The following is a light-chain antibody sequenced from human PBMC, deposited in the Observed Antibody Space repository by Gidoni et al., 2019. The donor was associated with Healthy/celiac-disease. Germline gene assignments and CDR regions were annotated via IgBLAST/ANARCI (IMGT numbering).Light chain of an antibody. CDR1: QSVSSN. CDR2: GAS. J-gene: IGKJ1*01. CDR3: QQYNNWPRT. Sequence: EIVMTQSPATLSVSPGARATLSCRASQSVSSNLAWYQQKPGQAPRLLIYGASTRATGIPARFSGSGSWTEFTLTISSLQSEDFAVYYCQQYNNWPRTFGQGTKVEIK. V-gene: IGKV3-15*01.